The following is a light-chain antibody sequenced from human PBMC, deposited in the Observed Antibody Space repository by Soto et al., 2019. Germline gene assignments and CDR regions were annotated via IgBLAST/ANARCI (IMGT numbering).Light chain of an antibody. CDR3: QLYNTYSPP. J-gene: IGKJ2*01. CDR1: QSISHW. Sequence: DIQMTQSPSTLSASVGDRVTITCRASQSISHWLAWYQQKPGKAPKVLIYKASTLQTGVPSRFSGSGSGTEFTLTISSLQPDDFATYYCQLYNTYSPPFGQGTKLEIK. CDR2: KAS. V-gene: IGKV1-5*03.